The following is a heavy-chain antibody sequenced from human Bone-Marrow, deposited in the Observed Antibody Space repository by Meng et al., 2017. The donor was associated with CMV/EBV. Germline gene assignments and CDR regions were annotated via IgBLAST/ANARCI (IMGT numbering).Heavy chain of an antibody. D-gene: IGHD5-12*01. V-gene: IGHV3-7*01. CDR3: ARATSHIVAIYYFDY. CDR2: IKQDGYEK. Sequence: GGSLRLSCAGSGFPFSNYWMTWVRQAPGKGLEWVANIKQDGYEKYSVDSVRGRFTISRDNAKNSLYLQMNSLRAEDTAVYYCARATSHIVAIYYFDYWGQGTLVTVSS. J-gene: IGHJ4*02. CDR1: GFPFSNYW.